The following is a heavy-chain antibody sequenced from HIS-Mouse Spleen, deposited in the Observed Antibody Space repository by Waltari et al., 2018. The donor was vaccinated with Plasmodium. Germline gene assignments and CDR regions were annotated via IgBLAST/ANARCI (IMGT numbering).Heavy chain of an antibody. CDR1: GFSLSTSGVG. Sequence: QITLKESGPTLVKPTQTLTLTCTFSGFSLSTSGVGVGWIRQPPGKALEWLALIYWDDDKRYRPSLKSRLTITKDTSKNQVVLTMTNMDPVDAATYYCAHSGGIITIFGVVISNWFDPWGQGTLVTVSS. CDR3: AHSGGIITIFGVVISNWFDP. J-gene: IGHJ5*02. D-gene: IGHD3-3*01. V-gene: IGHV2-5*02. CDR2: IYWDDDK.